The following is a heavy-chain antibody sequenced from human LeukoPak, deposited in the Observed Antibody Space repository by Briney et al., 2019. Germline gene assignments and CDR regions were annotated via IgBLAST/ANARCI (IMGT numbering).Heavy chain of an antibody. CDR2: ISAYNGNT. V-gene: IGHV1-18*01. D-gene: IGHD3-3*01. CDR1: GYTFTSYG. CDR3: ARDRTLRFLEWSPGTEDYYFDY. Sequence: GASVKVSCKASGYTFTSYGFSWVRQAPGQGLEWMGWISAYNGNTNYAQKLQGRVTMTTDTSTSTAYMELRSLRSDDTAVYYCARDRTLRFLEWSPGTEDYYFDYWGQGTLATVSS. J-gene: IGHJ4*02.